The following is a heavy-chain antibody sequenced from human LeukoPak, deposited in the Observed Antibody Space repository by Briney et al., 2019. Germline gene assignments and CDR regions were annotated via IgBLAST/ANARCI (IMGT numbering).Heavy chain of an antibody. Sequence: PSETLSLTCTVSGGSISNKYWSWIRQPPGKGLEWIGEIYHSGSTNYNPSLKSRVTISVDKSKNQFSLKLSSVTAADTAVYYCARCGSGSCDYWGQGTLVTVSS. V-gene: IGHV4-59*12. J-gene: IGHJ4*02. CDR2: IYHSGST. CDR1: GGSISNKY. D-gene: IGHD3-10*01. CDR3: ARCGSGSCDY.